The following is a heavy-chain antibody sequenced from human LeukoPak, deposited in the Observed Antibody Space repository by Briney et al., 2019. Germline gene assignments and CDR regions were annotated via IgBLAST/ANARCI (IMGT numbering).Heavy chain of an antibody. CDR1: GFTFSTYW. J-gene: IGHJ6*02. CDR3: ATSVVPAAIPNPYDMSYGMDV. D-gene: IGHD2-2*02. CDR2: ISSSSSYI. Sequence: GGSLRLSCAASGFTFSTYWMHWVRQVPGKGLEWVSSISSSSSYIYYADSVKGRFTISRDNAKNSLYLQMNSLRAEDTAVYYCATSVVPAAIPNPYDMSYGMDVWGQGTTVTVSS. V-gene: IGHV3-21*01.